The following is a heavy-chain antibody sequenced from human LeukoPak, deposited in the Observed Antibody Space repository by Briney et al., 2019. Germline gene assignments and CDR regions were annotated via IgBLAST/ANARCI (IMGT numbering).Heavy chain of an antibody. CDR1: GGSFSGYY. J-gene: IGHJ4*02. Sequence: SETLSHTCAVYGGSFSGYYWSWIRQPPGKGLEWIGEINHSGGTNYNPSLKSRVTISVDTSKNQFSLKLSSVTAADTAVYYCAGRRSCTSCYVTFDYWGQGTLVTVSS. V-gene: IGHV4-34*01. CDR3: AGRRSCTSCYVTFDY. CDR2: INHSGGT. D-gene: IGHD2-2*01.